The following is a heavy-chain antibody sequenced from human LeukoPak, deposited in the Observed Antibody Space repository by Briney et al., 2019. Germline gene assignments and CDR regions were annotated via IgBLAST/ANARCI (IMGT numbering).Heavy chain of an antibody. D-gene: IGHD1-26*01. Sequence: SETLSLTCTVSGGSISSYYWSWIRQPAGKGLEWIGRIYTSGSTNYNPSLKSRVTISVDKSKNQFSLKLSSVTAEDTALYYCARTYSGSCFWFDPWGQGTLVTVSS. CDR3: ARTYSGSCFWFDP. CDR1: GGSISSYY. V-gene: IGHV4-4*07. CDR2: IYTSGST. J-gene: IGHJ5*02.